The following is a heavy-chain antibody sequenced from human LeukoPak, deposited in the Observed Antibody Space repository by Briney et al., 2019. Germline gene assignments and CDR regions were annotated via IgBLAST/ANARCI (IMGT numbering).Heavy chain of an antibody. V-gene: IGHV4-4*07. CDR2: IYTSGST. D-gene: IGHD3-10*01. J-gene: IGHJ5*02. CDR3: ARDVTMVRGVIIVYNWFDP. CDR1: GGSISSYY. Sequence: SETLSLTCTVSGGSISSYYWSWIRQPAGKGLEWIGRIYTSGSTNYNPSLKSRVTMSVDTSKNQFSLKLSSVTAADTAVYYCARDVTMVRGVIIVYNWFDPWAREPWSPSPQ.